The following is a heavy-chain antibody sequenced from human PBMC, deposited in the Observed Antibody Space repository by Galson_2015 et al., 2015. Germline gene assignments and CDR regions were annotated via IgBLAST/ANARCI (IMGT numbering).Heavy chain of an antibody. Sequence: SLRLSCAASGFTFDNYAMHWVRQAPGKGLEWVSGISSNSAYTGYADSVKGRFTISRDNAQHSLYLHMNSLRPGDTAFYYCAKVNGDGWDPAYYFDYWGLGTLVTVSS. CDR3: AKVNGDGWDPAYYFDY. CDR2: ISSNSAYT. D-gene: IGHD2-21*01. CDR1: GFTFDNYA. V-gene: IGHV3-9*01. J-gene: IGHJ4*02.